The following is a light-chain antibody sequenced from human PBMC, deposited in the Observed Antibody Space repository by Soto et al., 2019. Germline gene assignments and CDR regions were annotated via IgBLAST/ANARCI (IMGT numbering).Light chain of an antibody. CDR1: ALAKQY. V-gene: IGLV3-25*03. CDR3: QSADISGPYV. J-gene: IGLJ1*01. Sequence: SYELTQPPSVSVSPGQTASLTCSGDALAKQYAYCYQQKAGHAPIVVIYKDTERPSGIPERFSGSTSGTTVTLTISGVQAEDEADYYCQSADISGPYVFGIGTKLTVL. CDR2: KDT.